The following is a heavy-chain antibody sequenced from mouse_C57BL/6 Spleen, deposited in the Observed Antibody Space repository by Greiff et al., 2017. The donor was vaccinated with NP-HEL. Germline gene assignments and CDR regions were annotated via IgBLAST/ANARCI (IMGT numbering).Heavy chain of an antibody. V-gene: IGHV1-50*01. Sequence: QVQLQQPGAELVKPGASVKLSCKASGYTFTSYWMQWVKQRPGQGLEWIGEIDPSDSYTNYNQKFKGKATLTVDTSSSTAYMQLSSLTSEDSAVYYCARAPGYYGSSPDYWGQGTTLTVSS. D-gene: IGHD1-1*01. CDR3: ARAPGYYGSSPDY. J-gene: IGHJ2*01. CDR1: GYTFTSYW. CDR2: IDPSDSYT.